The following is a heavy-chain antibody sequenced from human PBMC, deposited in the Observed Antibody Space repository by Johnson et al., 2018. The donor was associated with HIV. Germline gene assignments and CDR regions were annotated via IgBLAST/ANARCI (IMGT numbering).Heavy chain of an antibody. CDR1: GFTFSDYY. D-gene: IGHD5-18*01. Sequence: QMLLVESGGGLVKPGGSLRLSCAASGFTFSDYYMSWIRQAPGKGLEWVSYISSSGSTIYYADSVKGRFTISRDNAKNTLYLQMNSLKTEDTAVYYCTTAPTTWIQVWSLGAFDIWGQGTMVTVSS. V-gene: IGHV3-11*01. J-gene: IGHJ3*02. CDR2: ISSSGSTI. CDR3: TTAPTTWIQVWSLGAFDI.